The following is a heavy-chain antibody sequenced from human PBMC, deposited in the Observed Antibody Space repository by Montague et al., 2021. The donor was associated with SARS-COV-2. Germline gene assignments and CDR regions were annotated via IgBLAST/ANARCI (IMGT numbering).Heavy chain of an antibody. J-gene: IGHJ6*02. CDR1: GGSITSSSYY. CDR3: ARLAPDSGSPTGYYYNGMDV. Sequence: SETLSLTCTVSGGSITSSSYYWGWIRQPPGKGPGWIGSIYYSGSTYYNPSLKSRVTISGDTSKNQFSLKLSSVTAADTAVYYCARLAPDSGSPTGYYYNGMDVWGQGTTVTVSS. D-gene: IGHD1-26*01. V-gene: IGHV4-39*01. CDR2: IYYSGST.